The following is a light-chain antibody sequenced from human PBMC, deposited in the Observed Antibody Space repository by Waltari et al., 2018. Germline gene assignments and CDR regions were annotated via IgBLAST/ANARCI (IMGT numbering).Light chain of an antibody. CDR3: CSFAGTYTWV. CDR1: TSDVGGYNY. Sequence: SALTQPRSVSGSPGQSVTISCTGITSDVGGYNYVSWYQHHPGKAPKLMIFDVTQRPSGVPDRFSGSKSANTASLTISGLQAEDEADYYCCSFAGTYTWVFGGGTKVTVL. J-gene: IGLJ3*02. V-gene: IGLV2-11*01. CDR2: DVT.